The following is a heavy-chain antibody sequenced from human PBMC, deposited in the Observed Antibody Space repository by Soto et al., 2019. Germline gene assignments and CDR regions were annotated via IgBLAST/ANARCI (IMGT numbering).Heavy chain of an antibody. J-gene: IGHJ4*01. CDR3: ATLGSGSYDY. D-gene: IGHD1-26*01. CDR1: GGTFSGYI. CDR2: ISPTVGIP. Sequence: QVHLVQSGAEVKKPGSSVKVSCKASGGTFSGYIISWVRQAPGQGLEWMGRISPTVGIPNYAQKFQGRVTITADRSTSTAYMELSSLRSEDTAIYYCATLGSGSYDYWGHGTLVTVSS. V-gene: IGHV1-69*02.